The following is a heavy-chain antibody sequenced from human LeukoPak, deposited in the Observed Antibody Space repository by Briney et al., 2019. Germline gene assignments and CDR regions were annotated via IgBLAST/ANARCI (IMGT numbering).Heavy chain of an antibody. J-gene: IGHJ4*02. D-gene: IGHD3-22*01. CDR3: ARESDYYDSSGYFDY. CDR1: GGSISTYY. V-gene: IGHV4-59*01. CDR2: ISHSGST. Sequence: SETLSLTCTVSGGSISTYYWSWIRQPPGKGLEWLAYISHSGSTNFNPSLKSRVTISVDTSMNQFSLKLSSVTAADTAVYYCARESDYYDSSGYFDYWGQGTLVTVAS.